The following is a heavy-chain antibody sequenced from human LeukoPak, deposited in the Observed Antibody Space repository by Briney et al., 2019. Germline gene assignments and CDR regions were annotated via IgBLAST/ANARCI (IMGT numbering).Heavy chain of an antibody. D-gene: IGHD3-3*01. CDR2: INPSGGST. Sequence: ASVKVSCKASGYTFTSYYMHWVRQAPGQGLEWMGIINPSGGSTSYAQKFQGRVTMTRDTSTSTVYMELSSLRSEDTAVYYCARGRSLYDFWSGYYFDYWGQGTLVTVSS. V-gene: IGHV1-46*01. CDR3: ARGRSLYDFWSGYYFDY. J-gene: IGHJ4*02. CDR1: GYTFTSYY.